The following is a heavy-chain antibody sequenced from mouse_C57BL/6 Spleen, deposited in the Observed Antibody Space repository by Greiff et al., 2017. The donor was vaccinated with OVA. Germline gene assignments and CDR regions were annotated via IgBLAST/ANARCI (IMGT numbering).Heavy chain of an antibody. J-gene: IGHJ2*01. Sequence: QVQLKQPGTELVKPGASVKLSCKASGYTFTSYWMHWVKQRPGQGLEWIGNINPSNGGTNYNEKFKSKATLTVDKSSSTAYMQLSSLTSEDSAVYYCAREKNYDYLFDYWGQGTTLTVSS. D-gene: IGHD2-4*01. CDR1: GYTFTSYW. V-gene: IGHV1-53*01. CDR2: INPSNGGT. CDR3: AREKNYDYLFDY.